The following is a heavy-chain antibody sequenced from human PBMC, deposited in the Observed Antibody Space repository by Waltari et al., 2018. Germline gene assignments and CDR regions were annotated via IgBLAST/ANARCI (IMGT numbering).Heavy chain of an antibody. CDR1: GGSISSSSYY. D-gene: IGHD1-1*01. J-gene: IGHJ4*02. Sequence: QLQLQESGPGMVKPSETLSLTCTVSGGSISSSSYYWGWIRQPPGKGLEWIGSIYYSGSNSYNPSLKMRVTISVDTSKNQFPLKLSSVTAADTAVYYCQTGTTGRWGGYWGQGTLVTVSS. V-gene: IGHV4-39*07. CDR2: IYYSGSN. CDR3: QTGTTGRWGGY.